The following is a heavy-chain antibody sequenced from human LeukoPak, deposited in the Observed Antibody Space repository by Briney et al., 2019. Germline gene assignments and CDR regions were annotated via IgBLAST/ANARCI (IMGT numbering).Heavy chain of an antibody. CDR3: ARDHDYGGNLDY. Sequence: SVKVSCKASGGTFSSYAISWVRQAPGQGLEWMGRIIPIFGTANYAQKLQGRVTITTDESTSTAYMELSSLRSEDTAVYYCARDHDYGGNLDYWGQGTLVTASS. V-gene: IGHV1-69*05. CDR2: IIPIFGTA. D-gene: IGHD4-23*01. J-gene: IGHJ4*02. CDR1: GGTFSSYA.